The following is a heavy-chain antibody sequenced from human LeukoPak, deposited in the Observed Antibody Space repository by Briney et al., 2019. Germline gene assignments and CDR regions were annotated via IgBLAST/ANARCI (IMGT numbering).Heavy chain of an antibody. CDR3: AKGPVSAIVGATTLDY. V-gene: IGHV1-24*01. J-gene: IGHJ4*02. D-gene: IGHD1-26*01. CDR1: GYTLTELS. Sequence: ALVKVSCKVSGYTLTELSMHWVRQAPGKGLEWMGGFDPEDGETIYAQKFQGRVTMTEDTSTDTAYMELSSLRSEDTAVYYCAKGPVSAIVGATTLDYWGQGTLVTVSS. CDR2: FDPEDGET.